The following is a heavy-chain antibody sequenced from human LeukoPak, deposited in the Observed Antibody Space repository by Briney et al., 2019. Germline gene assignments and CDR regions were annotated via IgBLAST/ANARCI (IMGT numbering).Heavy chain of an antibody. CDR1: GYTFIRNG. Sequence: ASVKVSCKASGYTFIRNGISWVRQAPGHGREWMGWISAHNGNTNYAQKFQGRVTMTTDTSTSTAYMELRSLRSDDTAVYYCARDYNFVPDYWGQGTLVTVSS. D-gene: IGHD1-20*01. V-gene: IGHV1-18*01. CDR2: ISAHNGNT. J-gene: IGHJ4*02. CDR3: ARDYNFVPDY.